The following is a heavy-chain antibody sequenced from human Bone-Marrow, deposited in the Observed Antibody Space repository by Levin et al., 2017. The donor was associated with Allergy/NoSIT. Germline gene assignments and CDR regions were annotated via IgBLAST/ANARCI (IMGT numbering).Heavy chain of an antibody. CDR2: ISGSGGST. CDR1: GFTFSSYA. J-gene: IGHJ3*02. CDR3: AKEIRYSSSSVAFDI. D-gene: IGHD6-6*01. V-gene: IGHV3-23*01. Sequence: GESLKISCAASGFTFSSYAMSWVRQAPGKGLEWVSAISGSGGSTYYADSVKGRFTISRDNSKNTLYLQMNSLRAEDTAVYYCAKEIRYSSSSVAFDIWGQGTMVTVSS.